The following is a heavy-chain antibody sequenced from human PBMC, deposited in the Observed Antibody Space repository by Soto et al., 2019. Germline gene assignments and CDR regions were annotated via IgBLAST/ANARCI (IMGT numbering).Heavy chain of an antibody. CDR1: GGSISSSSYY. CDR2: IYYSGST. CDR3: ARQGYCSGGSCYSYYYYYYMDV. V-gene: IGHV4-39*01. D-gene: IGHD2-15*01. J-gene: IGHJ6*03. Sequence: SETLSLTCTVSGGSISSSSYYWGWIRQPPGKGLEWIGSIYYSGSTYYNPSLKSRVTISVDTSKNQFSLKLSSVTAADTAVYYCARQGYCSGGSCYSYYYYYYMDVWGKGTTVTVSS.